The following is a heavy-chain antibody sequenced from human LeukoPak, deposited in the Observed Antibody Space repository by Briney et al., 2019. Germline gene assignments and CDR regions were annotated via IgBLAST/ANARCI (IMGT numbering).Heavy chain of an antibody. Sequence: SETLSLTCTVSGYSISSGYYWSWIRQPAGKGLEWIGRVHASGSTDYNPSFNSRVTISVDTSKNQFSLTLSSMIAADTAMYYCARSGSSDFDDWGQGTLVTVSS. D-gene: IGHD1-26*01. V-gene: IGHV4-38-2*02. CDR3: ARSGSSDFDD. CDR1: GYSISSGYY. J-gene: IGHJ4*02. CDR2: VHASGST.